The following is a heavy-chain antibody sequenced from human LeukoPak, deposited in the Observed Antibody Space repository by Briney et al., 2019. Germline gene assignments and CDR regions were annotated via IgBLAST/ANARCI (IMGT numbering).Heavy chain of an antibody. V-gene: IGHV4-59*08. CDR3: ARGRWQYYYYYGMDV. J-gene: IGHJ6*02. CDR1: GGSISSYY. Sequence: SETLSLTCTVSGGSISSYYWSWIRQPPGKGLEWIGYIYYSGSTNYNPSLKSRVTISVDTSKNQFSLKLSSVTAADTAVYYCARGRWQYYYYYGMDVWGQGTTVTVSS. CDR2: IYYSGST. D-gene: IGHD1-26*01.